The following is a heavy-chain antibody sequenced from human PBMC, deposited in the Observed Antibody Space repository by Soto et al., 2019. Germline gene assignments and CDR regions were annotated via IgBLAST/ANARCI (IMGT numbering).Heavy chain of an antibody. CDR3: AKRRGAGGHFDY. D-gene: IGHD2-15*01. CDR2: VSIGGST. Sequence: DVQLLESGGGLVQPEGSLRLSCAASGFTFSRYAMGWVRQGPGKGLEWVAVVSIGGSTHYADSVRGRFTISRDNSKNTLSLQMNSLPAEDTAVYFCAKRRGAGGHFDYWGQGALVTVSS. V-gene: IGHV3-23*01. CDR1: GFTFSRYA. J-gene: IGHJ4*02.